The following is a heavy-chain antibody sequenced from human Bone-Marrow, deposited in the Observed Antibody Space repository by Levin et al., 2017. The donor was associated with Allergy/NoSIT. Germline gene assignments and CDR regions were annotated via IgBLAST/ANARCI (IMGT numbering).Heavy chain of an antibody. V-gene: IGHV5-51*01. J-gene: IGHJ6*02. CDR3: ARLAGGKGDYEYYGMDV. CDR2: IYPGDSDT. D-gene: IGHD4-23*01. CDR1: GYSFTSYW. Sequence: GESLKISCKTSGYSFTSYWIGWVLQMPGKGLEWMGIIYPGDSDTKYSPSFQGQVTMSVDKSMRTAHLPWSSLTASDTAMYYCARLAGGKGDYEYYGMDVWGQGTTVTVSS.